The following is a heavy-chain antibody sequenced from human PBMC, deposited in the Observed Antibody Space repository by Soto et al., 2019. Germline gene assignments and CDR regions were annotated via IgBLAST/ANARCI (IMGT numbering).Heavy chain of an antibody. Sequence: DVQLVESGGGLVQPGRSLRLSCATSGFRFGDYGMSWFRQAPGKGLEWVGFISTEPFGATTQYAASVKGRFTITRDDSKSIADLQMNSLKTEDTAVYYCSRKVTLSGVVLPTHWFDSWGQGNLVTVSS. CDR2: ISTEPFGATT. J-gene: IGHJ5*01. V-gene: IGHV3-49*03. CDR3: SRKVTLSGVVLPTHWFDS. D-gene: IGHD3-3*01. CDR1: GFRFGDYG.